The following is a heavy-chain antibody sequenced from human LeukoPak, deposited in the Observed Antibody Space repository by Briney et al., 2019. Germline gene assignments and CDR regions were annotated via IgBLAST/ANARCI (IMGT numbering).Heavy chain of an antibody. J-gene: IGHJ4*02. Sequence: PGGSLRLSCAVSGFILSDYGFHWVRQAPGKGLEWVAVTRFDGSIKQYADSVKGRFTISRDDSKNTLYLQMNSLKSEDTAVYYCARWGGTRQYYFDYWGRGTLVTVSS. CDR1: GFILSDYG. V-gene: IGHV3-33*01. CDR3: ARWGGTRQYYFDY. D-gene: IGHD1-1*01. CDR2: TRFDGSIK.